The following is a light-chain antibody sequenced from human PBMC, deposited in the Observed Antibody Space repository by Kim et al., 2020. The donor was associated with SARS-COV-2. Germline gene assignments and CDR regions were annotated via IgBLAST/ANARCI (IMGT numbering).Light chain of an antibody. Sequence: SPGERATHSCRASQGVTSNKLAWYQQKPGQTPRLLIYDAYIRATGIPDRFSGSGSGTDFTLTISRLEPEDFAVYYCQQFGSSPLYSFGQGTKLEI. CDR3: QQFGSSPLYS. V-gene: IGKV3-20*01. CDR2: DAY. J-gene: IGKJ2*03. CDR1: QGVTSNK.